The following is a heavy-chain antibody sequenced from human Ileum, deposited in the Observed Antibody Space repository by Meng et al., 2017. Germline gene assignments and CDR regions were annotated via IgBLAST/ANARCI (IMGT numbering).Heavy chain of an antibody. D-gene: IGHD6-19*01. CDR3: ARGGAVAGVWWYFDL. V-gene: IGHV4-39*06. CDR2: MSYSGST. Sequence: RLPLQEWGPELVRPTETLSLTCTVAGCSIINTNYYWSWIRQPPGKGLEWIGRMSYSGSTYFNPSLKSRVAISVDTSNNQVSLKLSFVTAADTAVYYCARGGAVAGVWWYFDLWGRGTLVTVSS. CDR1: GCSIINTNYY. J-gene: IGHJ2*01.